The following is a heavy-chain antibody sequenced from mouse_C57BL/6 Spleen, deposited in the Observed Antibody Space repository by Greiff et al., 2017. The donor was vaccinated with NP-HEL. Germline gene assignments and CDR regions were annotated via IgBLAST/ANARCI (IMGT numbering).Heavy chain of an antibody. J-gene: IGHJ1*03. CDR2: ISNLAYSI. CDR1: GFTFSDYG. Sequence: DVKLVESGGGLVQPGGSLKLSCAASGFTFSDYGMAWVRQAPRKGPEWVAFISNLAYSIYYADTVTGRFTISRENAKNTLYLEMSSLRSEDTAMYYCARHGYYYGSSYVWYFDVWGTGTTVTVSS. V-gene: IGHV5-15*01. D-gene: IGHD1-1*01. CDR3: ARHGYYYGSSYVWYFDV.